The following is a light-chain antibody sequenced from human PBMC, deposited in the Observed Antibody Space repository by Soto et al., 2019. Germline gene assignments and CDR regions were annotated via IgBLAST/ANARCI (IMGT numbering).Light chain of an antibody. V-gene: IGLV2-14*01. CDR3: ISYKTDDTFV. J-gene: IGLJ1*01. Sequence: QSVLTHPPSVLGPPGQSITVSSTGTSSDIGASNFVSWYQHLPGRAPKVIIFEATNRPSGVSDRFSGSKAGTTASLTISGLQADDEGEYFCISYKTDDTFVFGTGTKVTVL. CDR1: SSDIGASNF. CDR2: EAT.